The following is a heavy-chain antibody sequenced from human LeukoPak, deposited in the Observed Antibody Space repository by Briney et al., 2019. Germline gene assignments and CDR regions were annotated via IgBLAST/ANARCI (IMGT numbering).Heavy chain of an antibody. D-gene: IGHD2-15*01. V-gene: IGHV1-18*01. J-gene: IGHJ4*02. CDR2: ISAYNGNT. CDR1: GYTLTSYG. Sequence: ASVKVSCKGSGYTLTSYGISWVRQAPGQGLEWMGWISAYNGNTNYAQKLQGRVTRTTDTSTSTDYMELRSLRSDDTAVYYCARAHKYCSGGSCYSGRDDYWGQGTLVTVSS. CDR3: ARAHKYCSGGSCYSGRDDY.